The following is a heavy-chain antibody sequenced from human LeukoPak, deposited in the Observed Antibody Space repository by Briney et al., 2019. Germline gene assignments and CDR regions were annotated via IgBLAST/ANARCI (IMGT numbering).Heavy chain of an antibody. J-gene: IGHJ6*03. CDR2: IKSKGSGGTA. CDR1: GLPFSDAW. CDR3: SWIRGALGYYYMDV. V-gene: IGHV3-15*01. D-gene: IGHD3-10*01. Sequence: AGGSLRLSCIVSGLPFSDAWVSWVRQAPGKGLEWVGRIKSKGSGGTADYGAPVKDRFAISRDDLENTVYLQMSSLKTEDTAVYYCSWIRGALGYYYMDVCGKGTPVTISS.